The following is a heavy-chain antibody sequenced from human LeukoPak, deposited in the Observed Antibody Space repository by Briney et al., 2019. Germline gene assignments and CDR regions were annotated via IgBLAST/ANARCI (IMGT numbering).Heavy chain of an antibody. CDR3: AREGGRAAAGRFDY. CDR1: GINFRSSG. J-gene: IGHJ4*02. CDR2: IQNDGSDK. Sequence: PGGSLRLSCAASGINFRSSGMHWVRQAPGKGLEWVTFIQNDGSDKSYAASVKGRFTISRDNSKNTVYLHMNSLRADDTALYYCAREGGRAAAGRFDYWGQGTLATVSS. D-gene: IGHD6-13*01. V-gene: IGHV3-30*02.